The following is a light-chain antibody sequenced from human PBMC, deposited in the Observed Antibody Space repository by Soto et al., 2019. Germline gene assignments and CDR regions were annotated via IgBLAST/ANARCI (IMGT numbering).Light chain of an antibody. J-gene: IGKJ4*01. CDR3: QQFNVSPLT. CDR2: DAS. Sequence: DIQLTQSPSVLSASVGDRVTITCRASQGISDSLAWYQQKPGKAPNLLIYDASTLQSGVPSRFSGSTSGTEFTLTISSLQPEDFATYYCQQFNVSPLTFGGGTKVEIK. V-gene: IGKV1-9*01. CDR1: QGISDS.